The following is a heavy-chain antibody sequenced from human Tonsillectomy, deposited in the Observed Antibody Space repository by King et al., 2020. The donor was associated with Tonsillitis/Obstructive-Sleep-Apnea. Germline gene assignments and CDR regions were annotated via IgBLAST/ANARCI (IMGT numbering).Heavy chain of an antibody. CDR3: ARGIRFLEWLSSDAFDI. CDR2: IWYDGSKK. D-gene: IGHD3-3*01. V-gene: IGHV3-33*08. J-gene: IGHJ3*02. CDR1: GFSFSSYG. Sequence: VQLVESGGGVVQPGRSLRLSCVASGFSFSSYGMHWVRQGPGKGLEWVAVIWYDGSKKYYTDSVKGRFIISRDNSKKMVYLQMSSLRAEDTAVYYCARGIRFLEWLSSDAFDIWGPGAKVTVSS.